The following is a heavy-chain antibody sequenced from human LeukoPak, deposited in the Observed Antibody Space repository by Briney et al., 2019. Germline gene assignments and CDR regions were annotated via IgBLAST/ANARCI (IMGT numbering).Heavy chain of an antibody. CDR3: ARESDSSGWYSGNWFDP. CDR2: INQSGST. D-gene: IGHD6-19*01. J-gene: IGHJ5*02. Sequence: PSETLSLTCAVYGGSFSGYFWIWLRQPPGKGLEWIGEINQSGSTNYNTSLKSRVTISVDTSKNQFSLKLSSVTAADTAVYYCARESDSSGWYSGNWFDPWGQGTLVTVSS. V-gene: IGHV4-34*01. CDR1: GGSFSGYF.